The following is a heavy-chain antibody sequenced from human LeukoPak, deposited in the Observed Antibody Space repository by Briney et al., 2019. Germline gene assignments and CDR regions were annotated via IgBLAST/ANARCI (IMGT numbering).Heavy chain of an antibody. CDR2: ISSNGGSP. Sequence: PGGPLGPSCSPSGFTFSSYTMNWVRKAQGKGLEYVSPISSNGGSPYYADSVKGRFTISRDNSKNTLYLQMSSLRAEDTAVYYCVKDTSPPLRYFDWLLIFDYWGQGTLVTVSS. J-gene: IGHJ4*02. V-gene: IGHV3-64D*06. CDR1: GFTFSSYT. CDR3: VKDTSPPLRYFDWLLIFDY. D-gene: IGHD3-9*01.